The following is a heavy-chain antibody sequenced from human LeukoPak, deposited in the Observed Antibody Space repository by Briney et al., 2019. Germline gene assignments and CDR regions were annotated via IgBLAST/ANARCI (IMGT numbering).Heavy chain of an antibody. CDR1: GFTFDIYA. CDR3: ARGGFGGIVVVFDY. CDR2: ISSSSGTI. D-gene: IGHD3-22*01. Sequence: PGGSLRLSCAASGFTFDIYAMNWVRQAPGKGLEWLSYISSSSGTIHYADSVEGRFTISRDNAKNSLYLQMNSLRSEDTAVYYCARGGFGGIVVVFDYWGQGTLVTVSS. J-gene: IGHJ4*02. V-gene: IGHV3-48*01.